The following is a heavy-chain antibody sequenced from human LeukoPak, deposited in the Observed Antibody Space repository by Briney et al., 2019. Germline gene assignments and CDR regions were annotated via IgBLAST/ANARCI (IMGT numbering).Heavy chain of an antibody. CDR3: ARTYDFWSGYYSFDY. D-gene: IGHD3-3*01. J-gene: IGHJ4*02. CDR1: GYTFTGYY. Sequence: ASVRVSCKASGYTFTGYYMHWVRQAPGQGLEWMGWVNPNTGDTNYAQKFQGRVTFTRNTSISTAYMELSSLRSEDTAVYYCARTYDFWSGYYSFDYWGQGTLVTVSS. CDR2: VNPNTGDT. V-gene: IGHV1-2*02.